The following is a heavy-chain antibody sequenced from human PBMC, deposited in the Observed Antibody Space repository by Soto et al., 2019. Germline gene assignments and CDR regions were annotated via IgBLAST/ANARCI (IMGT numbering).Heavy chain of an antibody. J-gene: IGHJ6*02. D-gene: IGHD6-13*01. CDR1: GYTFTSYG. CDR2: ISAYNGNT. V-gene: IGHV1-18*01. Sequence: QVQLVQSGAEVKKPGASVKVSCKASGYTFTSYGISWVRQAPGQGLEWMGWISAYNGNTNYAQKLQGRVTMTTDTATSTAYMELRSLRSDDTAVYFCARDSSSRRIIYYYYGMDVWGQGTTVTVSS. CDR3: ARDSSSRRIIYYYYGMDV.